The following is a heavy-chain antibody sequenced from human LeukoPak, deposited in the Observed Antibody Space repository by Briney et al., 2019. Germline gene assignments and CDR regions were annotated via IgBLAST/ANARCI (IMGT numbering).Heavy chain of an antibody. CDR2: IIPIFRAA. V-gene: IGHV1-69*01. Sequence: VASVTVSCKGSGGTFSTYAFSWVRQAPGQGLEWMGGIIPIFRAANYAQNFQGRVTLTADESTSTAYYCVRGPGYLGLQSYFDYWGQGTLVTVSS. J-gene: IGHJ4*02. CDR1: GGTFSTYA. CDR3: Y. D-gene: IGHD3-10*02.